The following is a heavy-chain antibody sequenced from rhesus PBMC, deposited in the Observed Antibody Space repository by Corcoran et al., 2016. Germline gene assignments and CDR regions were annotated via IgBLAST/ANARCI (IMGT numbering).Heavy chain of an antibody. CDR2: VVGNGANT. Sequence: QVKLQQWGEGLVKPSETLSLTCAVYGGSISGYYYWSWIRQAPGKGLEWIGNVVGNGANTKYNTYLKNRVTISKDTSKKQFSLSVTSVTAADTAGYYCAREDATAGTEGGFDCWGQGVLVIVSS. CDR1: GGSISGYYY. V-gene: IGHV4-73*01. J-gene: IGHJ4*01. CDR3: AREDATAGTEGGFDC. D-gene: IGHD6-25*01.